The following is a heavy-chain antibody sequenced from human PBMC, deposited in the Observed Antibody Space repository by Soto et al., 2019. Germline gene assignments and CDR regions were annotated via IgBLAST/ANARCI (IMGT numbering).Heavy chain of an antibody. CDR2: IYYSGST. CDR1: GGSISSYY. V-gene: IGHV4-59*08. D-gene: IGHD3-22*01. CDR3: ARRVTTPDAFDI. Sequence: QVQLQESGPGLVKPSETLSHTCTVSGGSISSYYCSWIRQLPGKGLEWIGYIYYSGSTNYNPSLKSRVTISVDTSKNQFSLKLSSVTAADTAVYYCARRVTTPDAFDIWGQGTMVTVSS. J-gene: IGHJ3*02.